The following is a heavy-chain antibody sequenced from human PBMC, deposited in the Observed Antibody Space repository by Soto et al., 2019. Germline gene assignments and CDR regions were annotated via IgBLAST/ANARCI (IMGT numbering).Heavy chain of an antibody. V-gene: IGHV4-59*01. J-gene: IGHJ4*02. CDR3: ASTGGVWSGYYTIFDY. Sequence: SETLSLTCTVSGGSISSYYWSWIRQPPGKGLEWIGYIYYSGSTNYNPSLKSRVTISVDTSKNQFSLKLSSVTAADTAVYYCASTGGVWSGYYTIFDYWGQGTLVTVSS. CDR1: GGSISSYY. D-gene: IGHD3-3*01. CDR2: IYYSGST.